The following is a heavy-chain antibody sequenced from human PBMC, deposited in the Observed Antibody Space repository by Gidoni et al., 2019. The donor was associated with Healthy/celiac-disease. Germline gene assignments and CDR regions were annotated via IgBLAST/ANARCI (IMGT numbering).Heavy chain of an antibody. CDR3: ARAPEAVAGTRPYNWLDP. D-gene: IGHD6-19*01. Sequence: QVQLVQSGADVTKPGSSVKVSCTASGGTFRSYSISWVRQAPGQGLEWMGGIIPIVGTANYAQKFQGRVTITADEYTSTAYMELSSLRSEDTAVYYCARAPEAVAGTRPYNWLDPWGQGTLVTVSS. J-gene: IGHJ5*02. CDR2: IIPIVGTA. CDR1: GGTFRSYS. V-gene: IGHV1-69*01.